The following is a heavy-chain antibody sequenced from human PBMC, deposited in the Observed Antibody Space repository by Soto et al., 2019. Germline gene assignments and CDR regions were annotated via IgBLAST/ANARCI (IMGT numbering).Heavy chain of an antibody. CDR3: ARIRRSQLDY. V-gene: IGHV4-61*01. Sequence: QVQLQESGPGLVKPSETLSLTCTVSGGSVSSGSYYWSWIRQPPGKGLEWSGYIYYSGSTNYNPSLKSRVTISVDTSKNQFSLKLSSVTAADTAVYYCARIRRSQLDYWGQGTLVTVSS. J-gene: IGHJ4*02. CDR2: IYYSGST. CDR1: GGSVSSGSYY. D-gene: IGHD1-1*01.